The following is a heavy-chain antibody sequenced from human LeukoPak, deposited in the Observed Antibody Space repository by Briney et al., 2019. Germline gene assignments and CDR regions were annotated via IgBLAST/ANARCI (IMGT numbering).Heavy chain of an antibody. CDR3: AKEDTEAFDI. D-gene: IGHD5-18*01. CDR1: GFTFSSYA. Sequence: GGSLRLSCAASGFTFSSYAMHWVRQAPGEGLERVAFIRYDGSNKFYADSVKGRFTISRDNSKNTLYLQMNSLRAEDTAVYYCAKEDTEAFDIWGQGTMVTVSS. J-gene: IGHJ3*02. V-gene: IGHV3-30*02. CDR2: IRYDGSNK.